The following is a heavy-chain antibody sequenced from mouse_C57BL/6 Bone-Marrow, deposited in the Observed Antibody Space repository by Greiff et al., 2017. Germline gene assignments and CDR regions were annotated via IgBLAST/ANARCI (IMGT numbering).Heavy chain of an antibody. CDR3: ARGTYCGSSYDYWYDDV. J-gene: IGHJ1*03. CDR1: GYTFTNYW. CDR2: IDPSDSNT. Sequence: QVQLKQSGAELVKPGASVKLSCKASGYTFTNYWMKWVKQRPGQGLEWIGEIDPSDSNTNYNQKFKGKATLTVDTSSSTAYMPLSSLTSEDSAVYFCARGTYCGSSYDYWYDDVWGTGTTVTVSS. D-gene: IGHD1-1*01. V-gene: IGHV1-50*01.